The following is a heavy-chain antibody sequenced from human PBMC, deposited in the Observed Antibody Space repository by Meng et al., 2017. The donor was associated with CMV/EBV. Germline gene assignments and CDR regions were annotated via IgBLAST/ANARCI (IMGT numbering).Heavy chain of an antibody. CDR2: ISSAGNTI. D-gene: IGHD3-3*01. CDR3: ARDVGTHDYDFWSGPWQSYGMDV. Sequence: GGSLRLSCAASGFTFSTYEMNWVRQAPGKGLEWVSYISSAGNTIYYADSVKGRFTITRDNAKNSLFLQMNSLRAEDTAVYYCARDVGTHDYDFWSGPWQSYGMDVWGQGTTVTVSS. J-gene: IGHJ6*02. V-gene: IGHV3-48*03. CDR1: GFTFSTYE.